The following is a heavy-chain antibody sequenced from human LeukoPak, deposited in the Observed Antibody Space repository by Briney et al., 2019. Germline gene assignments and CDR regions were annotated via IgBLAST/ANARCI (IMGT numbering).Heavy chain of an antibody. V-gene: IGHV4-59*08. CDR2: IYCSGST. Sequence: PSETLSLTCTVSGGSISSSYWSWIRQPPGKGLEWIGYIYCSGSTNYNPSFKSRVAISVDTSKNQFSLKLGSVTAADTAVYYCATWGIAVAGTFDYWGQGTLVTVST. D-gene: IGHD6-19*01. J-gene: IGHJ4*02. CDR1: GGSISSSY. CDR3: ATWGIAVAGTFDY.